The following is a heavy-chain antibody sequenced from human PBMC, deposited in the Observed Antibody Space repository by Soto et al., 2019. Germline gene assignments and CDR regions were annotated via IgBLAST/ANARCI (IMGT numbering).Heavy chain of an antibody. Sequence: EALEISCKGSGYSFTIYWIGWVRQMPGKGLEWMGIIYPGDSDTRYSPSFEGQVTISADKSINTAYLQRSSLKASDSAMYYCARPFDTSGWYDHWGQGTLVTVSS. D-gene: IGHD6-19*01. CDR2: IYPGDSDT. CDR1: GYSFTIYW. V-gene: IGHV5-51*01. CDR3: ARPFDTSGWYDH. J-gene: IGHJ5*02.